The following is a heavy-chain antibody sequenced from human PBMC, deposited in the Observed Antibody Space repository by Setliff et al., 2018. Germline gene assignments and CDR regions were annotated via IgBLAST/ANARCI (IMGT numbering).Heavy chain of an antibody. CDR1: GYTFTTYA. V-gene: IGHV7-4-1*02. CDR3: ARATRFGTIKYRGDYYMDV. Sequence: ASVKVSCKASGYTFTTYAISWMRQAPGQGLEWMGWINTNTGNPSYAQGFTGRSVFSLDTSVSTAYLQISSLKAEDTAIYYCARATRFGTIKYRGDYYMDVWGKGTTVTVSS. CDR2: INTNTGNP. J-gene: IGHJ6*03. D-gene: IGHD3-10*01.